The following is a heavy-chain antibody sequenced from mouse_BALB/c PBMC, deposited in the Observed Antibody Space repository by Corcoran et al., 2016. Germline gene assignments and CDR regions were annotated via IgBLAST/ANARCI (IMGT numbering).Heavy chain of an antibody. V-gene: IGHV3-6*02. CDR1: GYSITSGYY. J-gene: IGHJ3*01. CDR3: ARGWAY. Sequence: DVQLQESGPGLVKPSQSMSLTCSVTGYSITSGYYWNWIRQFPGKKLEWMGYISYDGSNNYNPSLENRISITRDTSKNQFFLKLNSVTTEDTATYYCARGWAYWGQGTLVTGSA. D-gene: IGHD1-1*02. CDR2: ISYDGSN.